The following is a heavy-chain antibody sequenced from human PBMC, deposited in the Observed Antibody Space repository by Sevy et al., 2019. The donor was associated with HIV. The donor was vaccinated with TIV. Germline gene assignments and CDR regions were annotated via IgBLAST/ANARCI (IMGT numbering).Heavy chain of an antibody. CDR1: GGSISSGGYY. D-gene: IGHD5-18*01. CDR3: ASRGYSYDKEAAFDY. V-gene: IGHV4-31*03. Sequence: SETLSLTCTVSGGSISSGGYYWSWIRQHPGKGLEWIGYFYYSGSTYYNPSLKSRVTISVDTSKNQFSLKLSSVTAADTAVYYCASRGYSYDKEAAFDYWGQGTLVTVSS. CDR2: FYYSGST. J-gene: IGHJ4*02.